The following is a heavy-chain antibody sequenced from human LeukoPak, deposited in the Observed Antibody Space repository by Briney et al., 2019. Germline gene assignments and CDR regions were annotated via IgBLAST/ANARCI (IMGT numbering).Heavy chain of an antibody. V-gene: IGHV4-4*07. CDR3: ARDRVVVVPAAAIRAFDI. CDR1: GGSISSYY. CDR2: IYTSGST. Sequence: SETLSLTCTVSGGSISSYYWSWIRQPAGKGLGWIGRIYTSGSTNYNPSLKSRVTMSVDTSKNQFSLKLSSVTAADTAVYYCARDRVVVVPAAAIRAFDIWGQGTMVTVSS. J-gene: IGHJ3*02. D-gene: IGHD2-2*01.